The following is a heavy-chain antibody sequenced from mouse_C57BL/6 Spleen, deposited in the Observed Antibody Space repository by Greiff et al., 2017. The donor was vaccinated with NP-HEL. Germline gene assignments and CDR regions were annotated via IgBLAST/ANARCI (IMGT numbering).Heavy chain of an antibody. CDR2: INPSTGGT. J-gene: IGHJ4*01. D-gene: IGHD1-1*02. CDR3: ARTMMDY. Sequence: EVKLVESGPELVKPGASVKISCKASGYSFTGYYMNWVKQSPEKSLEWIGEINPSTGGTTYNQKFKAKATLTVDKSSSTAYMQLKSLTSEDSAVYYCARTMMDYWGQGTSVTVSS. V-gene: IGHV1-42*01. CDR1: GYSFTGYY.